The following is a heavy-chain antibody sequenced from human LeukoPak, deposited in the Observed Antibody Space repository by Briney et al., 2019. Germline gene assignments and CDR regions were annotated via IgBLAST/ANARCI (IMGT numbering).Heavy chain of an antibody. D-gene: IGHD1-1*01. Sequence: SETLSLTCTVSGGSISSYYWSWIRQPPGKGLEWIGYVDHTGSTNFNPSLNGRVSISRDTTKNLFSLRLRSVTAADTAVYFCARGRVSSSTWYSTYYYYFYMDVWGIGTTVTVSS. CDR2: VDHTGST. V-gene: IGHV4-59*01. CDR3: ARGRVSSSTWYSTYYYYFYMDV. J-gene: IGHJ6*03. CDR1: GGSISSYY.